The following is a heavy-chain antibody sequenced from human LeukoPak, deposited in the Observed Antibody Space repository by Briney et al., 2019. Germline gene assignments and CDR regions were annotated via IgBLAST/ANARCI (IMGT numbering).Heavy chain of an antibody. J-gene: IGHJ5*02. CDR1: GFTFSSSW. D-gene: IGHD3-10*01. Sequence: GGSLRLSCVVSGFTFSSSWMHWVRQAPGKGLEWVSSISSSSSYIYYADSVKGRFTISRDNAKNSLYLQMNSLRAEDTAVYYCARDYYGSGSRDVDPWGQGTLVTVSS. CDR2: ISSSSSYI. V-gene: IGHV3-21*01. CDR3: ARDYYGSGSRDVDP.